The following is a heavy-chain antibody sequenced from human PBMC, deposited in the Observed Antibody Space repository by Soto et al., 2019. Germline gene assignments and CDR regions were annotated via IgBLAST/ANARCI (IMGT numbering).Heavy chain of an antibody. CDR3: ARSPYYYGSGSYYSFDY. D-gene: IGHD3-10*01. J-gene: IGHJ4*02. Sequence: SETLSLTCTVSGGSISSSSYYWGWIRQPPGKGLEWIGSIYYSGSTYYNPSLKSRVTISVDTSKNQFSLKLSSVTAADTAVYYCARSPYYYGSGSYYSFDYWGQGTLVTVSS. CDR2: IYYSGST. CDR1: GGSISSSSYY. V-gene: IGHV4-39*01.